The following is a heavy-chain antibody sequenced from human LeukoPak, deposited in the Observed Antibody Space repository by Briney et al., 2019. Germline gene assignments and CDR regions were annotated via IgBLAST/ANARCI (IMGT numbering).Heavy chain of an antibody. CDR1: GGSISSSSYY. J-gene: IGHJ4*02. CDR2: IYYSGST. Sequence: SETLSLTCTVSGGSISSSSYYWGWIRQPPGKGLEWIGSIYYSGSTYYNPSLKSRVTISVDTSKNQFSLKLSSVTAADTAVYYCARILSEIDYWGQGTLVTVSS. CDR3: ARILSEIDY. V-gene: IGHV4-39*07. D-gene: IGHD3-9*01.